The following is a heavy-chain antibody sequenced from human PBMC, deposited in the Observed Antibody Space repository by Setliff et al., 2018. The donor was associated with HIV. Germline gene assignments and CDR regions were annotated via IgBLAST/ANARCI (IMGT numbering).Heavy chain of an antibody. D-gene: IGHD5-18*01. V-gene: IGHV1-3*01. CDR2: INAGTGNT. Sequence: ASVKVSSKASGYRFTGFAIHWVRQAPGQRFEWMGWINAGTGNTKYSQKFQDRVTISRDIHANTAYMELSSLRSEDTAIYYCARSLREYSYGSPDYWGPGTLVTVSS. CDR1: GYRFTGFA. J-gene: IGHJ4*02. CDR3: ARSLREYSYGSPDY.